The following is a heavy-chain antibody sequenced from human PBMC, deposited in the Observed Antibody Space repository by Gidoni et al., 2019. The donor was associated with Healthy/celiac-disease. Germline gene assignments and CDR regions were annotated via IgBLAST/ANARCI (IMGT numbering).Heavy chain of an antibody. V-gene: IGHV1-46*03. CDR2: INPSGGST. J-gene: IGHJ6*04. Sequence: QVQLVQSGAEVQKPGASVTVSCKAFGYTFTSYYMHWVPQAPGQGLEWMGIINPSGGSTSYAQKFQGRVTMTRDTSTSTVYMELSSLRSEDTAVYYCARESINPDCSGGSCYELAYYGMDVWGKGTTVTVSS. CDR3: ARESINPDCSGGSCYELAYYGMDV. CDR1: GYTFTSYY. D-gene: IGHD2-15*01.